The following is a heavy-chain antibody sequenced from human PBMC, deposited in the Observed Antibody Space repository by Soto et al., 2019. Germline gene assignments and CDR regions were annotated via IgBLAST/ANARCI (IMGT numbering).Heavy chain of an antibody. V-gene: IGHV6-1*01. CDR3: ARGHAGTMDV. CDR1: GDSVSSKSAA. Sequence: SQTLSLTCVISGDSVSSKSAAWNWIRQSPSRGLEWLGRTYYRSKWNNNYAVSVKSRITINPDTSKNQFSLQVNSVTPEDTAVYFCARGHAGTMDVWGQGTTVTV. CDR2: TYYRSKWNN. D-gene: IGHD1-1*01. J-gene: IGHJ6*02.